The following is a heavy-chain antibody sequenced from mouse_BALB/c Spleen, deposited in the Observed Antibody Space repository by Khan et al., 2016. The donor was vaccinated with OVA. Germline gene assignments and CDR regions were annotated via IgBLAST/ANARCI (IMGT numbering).Heavy chain of an antibody. CDR2: IFPGHSDT. D-gene: IGHD1-2*01. CDR1: GYSFTSFW. CDR3: TRGCYGSFAD. V-gene: IGHV1-5*01. Sequence: VQLQQPGTVLARPGASVKMSCKASGYSFTSFWMPWVKQRPGQGLEWIGGIFPGHSDTSYNQTFTGKAKLTAVTSASTAYMELSRLTNEDSADYYCTRGCYGSFADWGQGTLVTVAA. J-gene: IGHJ3*01.